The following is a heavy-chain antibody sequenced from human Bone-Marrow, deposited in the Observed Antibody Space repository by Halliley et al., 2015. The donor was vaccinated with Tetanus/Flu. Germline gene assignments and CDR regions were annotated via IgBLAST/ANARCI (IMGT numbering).Heavy chain of an antibody. CDR3: AGRDGGRNWFDY. J-gene: IGHJ5*01. Sequence: WVAFVYPVASDTGISPSFRGQVTISPDKSAGPAYLQWSSLKPSDTAIYYCAGRDGGRNWFDYWGQGTQVTVSS. D-gene: IGHD3-16*01. V-gene: IGHV5-51*01. CDR2: VYPVASDT.